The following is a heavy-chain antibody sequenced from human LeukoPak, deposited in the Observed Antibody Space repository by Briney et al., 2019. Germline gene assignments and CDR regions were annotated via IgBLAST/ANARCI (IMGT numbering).Heavy chain of an antibody. Sequence: GGSLRLSCAASGFTFSSYAMSWVRQAPGKGLEWVSAISGSGGNTYYADSVEGRFTISRDNSKNTLYLQMNSLRAEETAVYYCAKDPATITGTNRFDYWGQGTLVTVSS. CDR3: AKDPATITGTNRFDY. D-gene: IGHD1-7*01. V-gene: IGHV3-23*01. J-gene: IGHJ4*02. CDR2: ISGSGGNT. CDR1: GFTFSSYA.